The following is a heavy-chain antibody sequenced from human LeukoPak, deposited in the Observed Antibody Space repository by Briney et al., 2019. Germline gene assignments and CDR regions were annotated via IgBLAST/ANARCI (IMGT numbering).Heavy chain of an antibody. CDR3: AKDATYGEPYYDILTGYYLDY. CDR2: ISSSSSYI. CDR1: GFTFSSYS. Sequence: PGGSLRLSCAASGFTFSSYSMNWVRQAPGKGLEWVSSISSSSSYIYYADSVKGRFTISRDNAKNSLYLQMNSLRAEDTAVYYCAKDATYGEPYYDILTGYYLDYWGQGTLVTVSS. D-gene: IGHD3-9*01. V-gene: IGHV3-21*01. J-gene: IGHJ4*02.